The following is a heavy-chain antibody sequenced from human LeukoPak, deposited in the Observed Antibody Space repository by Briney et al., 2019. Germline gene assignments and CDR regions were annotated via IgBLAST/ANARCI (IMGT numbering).Heavy chain of an antibody. CDR3: ARDGSLGFDY. CDR2: MNPNSGNT. V-gene: IGHV1-8*01. J-gene: IGHJ4*02. Sequence: ASVKVSCKASGYTFTSYDINWVRQATGQGLEWMGWMNPNSGNTGYAQKFQGRVTMTTDTSTSTAYMELRSLRSDDTAVYYCARDGSLGFDYWGQGTLVTVSS. CDR1: GYTFTSYD. D-gene: IGHD5-24*01.